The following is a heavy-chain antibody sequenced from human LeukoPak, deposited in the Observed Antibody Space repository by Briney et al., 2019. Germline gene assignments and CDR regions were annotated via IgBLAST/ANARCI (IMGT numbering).Heavy chain of an antibody. J-gene: IGHJ4*02. V-gene: IGHV3-21*01. D-gene: IGHD3-10*01. CDR2: ISSSSSYI. CDR1: GFTFSSYS. CDR3: ARGSGSHFDY. Sequence: GGSLRLSCAASGFTFSSYSMNWVRQAPGKGLEWVSSISSSSSYIYYADSVKGRFTISRENAKNSLYLQMNSLRAEDTAVYYCARGSGSHFDYWGQGTLVTVSS.